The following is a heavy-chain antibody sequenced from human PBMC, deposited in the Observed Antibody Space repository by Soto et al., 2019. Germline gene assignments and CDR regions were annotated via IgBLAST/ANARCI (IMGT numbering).Heavy chain of an antibody. CDR1: GGSISSYY. Sequence: PSETLSLTCTVSGGSISSYYWSWIRQPPGKGLEWIGYIYYSGSTNYNPSLKSRVTISVDTSKNQFSLKLSSVTAADTAVYYCARGGLAGYSSPSYYYYGMDVWGQGTTVTVSS. CDR2: IYYSGST. J-gene: IGHJ6*02. D-gene: IGHD6-6*01. CDR3: ARGGLAGYSSPSYYYYGMDV. V-gene: IGHV4-59*01.